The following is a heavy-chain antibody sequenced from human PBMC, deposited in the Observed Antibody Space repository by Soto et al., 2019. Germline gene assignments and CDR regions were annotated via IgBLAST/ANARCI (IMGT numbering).Heavy chain of an antibody. V-gene: IGHV3-30-3*01. J-gene: IGHJ4*02. CDR2: ISYDGSNN. D-gene: IGHD6-19*01. Sequence: GKGLEWVAVISYDGSNNYYAESVKGRFTISRDNSKNMLYLQMNSVRAEETAVYYCATPIGRWLAGVFDYWGQGTLVTVSS. CDR3: ATPIGRWLAGVFDY.